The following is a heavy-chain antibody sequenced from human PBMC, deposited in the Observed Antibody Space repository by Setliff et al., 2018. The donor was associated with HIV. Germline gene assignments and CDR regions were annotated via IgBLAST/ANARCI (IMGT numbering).Heavy chain of an antibody. J-gene: IGHJ4*02. CDR2: IFYTGST. CDR1: GGSISSYY. D-gene: IGHD3-22*01. Sequence: LETLSLTCTVSGGSISSYYWTWLRQFPGKGLEWIGFIFYTGSTTYNPSLNSRVTISVDTSKNQFSLKLSSVTAADTAVYYCGRQVPVPGVAVTPIDYWGQGTLVTVSS. CDR3: GRQVPVPGVAVTPIDY. V-gene: IGHV4-59*08.